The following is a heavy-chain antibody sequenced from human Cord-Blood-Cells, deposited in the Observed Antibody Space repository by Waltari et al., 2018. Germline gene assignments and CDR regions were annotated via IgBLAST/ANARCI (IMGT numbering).Heavy chain of an antibody. V-gene: IGHV3-23*01. D-gene: IGHD5-12*01. Sequence: EVQLLESGGDLVQPGGSLRLSCAASGFTFSSYAMSWVRQAPGRGLEWVSAISGSGGSTYYADSVKGRFTISRDNSKNTLYLQMNSLRAEDTAVYYCAKSIVATIGYYGMDVWGQGTTVTVSS. J-gene: IGHJ6*02. CDR2: ISGSGGST. CDR3: AKSIVATIGYYGMDV. CDR1: GFTFSSYA.